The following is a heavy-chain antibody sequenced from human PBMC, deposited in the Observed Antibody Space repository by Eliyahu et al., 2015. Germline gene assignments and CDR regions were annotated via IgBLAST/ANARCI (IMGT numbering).Heavy chain of an antibody. CDR2: IFSNDEK. D-gene: IGHD2-15*01. V-gene: IGHV2-26*01. J-gene: IGHJ4*02. CDR1: GFSLSNARMG. CDR3: ARMARYCSGGSCYLYWGDY. Sequence: QVTLKESGPVLVKPTETLTLTCTVSGFSLSNARMGVSWIRQPPGKALEWLAHIFSNDEKSYSTSLKSRLTISKDTSKSQVVLTMTNMDPVDTATYYCARMARYCSGGSCYLYWGDYWGQGTLVTVSS.